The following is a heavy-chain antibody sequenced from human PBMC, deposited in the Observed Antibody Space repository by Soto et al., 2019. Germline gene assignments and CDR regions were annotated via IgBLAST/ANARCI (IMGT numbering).Heavy chain of an antibody. CDR2: ISHDGSHE. D-gene: IGHD3-10*01. CDR1: GLTFSTSA. V-gene: IGHV3-30-3*01. CDR3: ARNTDHRLVRGWLDP. Sequence: GGSLRLSCAASGLTFSTSAMHWVRQAPGKGLEWVAMISHDGSHEYYGDSVKGRFSVSRDNSHNILHLQMNSLRIEDTAVYFCARNTDHRLVRGWLDPWGKGTLVTVSS. J-gene: IGHJ5*02.